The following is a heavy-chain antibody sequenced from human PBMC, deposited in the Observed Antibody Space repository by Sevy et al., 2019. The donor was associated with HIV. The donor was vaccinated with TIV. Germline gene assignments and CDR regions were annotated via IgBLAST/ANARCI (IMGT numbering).Heavy chain of an antibody. Sequence: GGSLRLSCAVSGFTFSNNAMSWVHQAPGKGLEWVSTISGINNGTYYADSVKGRFTISRDNSKNTLYLHMNRLRAEDTAVYYCAKRWGSGYWGQGTLVTVSS. CDR2: ISGINNGT. CDR1: GFTFSNNA. V-gene: IGHV3-23*01. D-gene: IGHD3-10*01. CDR3: AKRWGSGY. J-gene: IGHJ4*02.